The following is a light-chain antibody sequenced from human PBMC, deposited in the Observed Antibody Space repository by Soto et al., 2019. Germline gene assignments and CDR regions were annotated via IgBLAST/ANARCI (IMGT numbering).Light chain of an antibody. CDR2: DAS. Sequence: DIQMPPSPSSLSASVGDRVTITCQASQDISNYLNWYQQKPGKAPELLIYDASNLETGVPSRFSGSGSGTDFTFTISSLQPEDFATYYCQQYDDVPPTFGPGTKVDF. CDR3: QQYDDVPPT. J-gene: IGKJ3*01. CDR1: QDISNY. V-gene: IGKV1-33*01.